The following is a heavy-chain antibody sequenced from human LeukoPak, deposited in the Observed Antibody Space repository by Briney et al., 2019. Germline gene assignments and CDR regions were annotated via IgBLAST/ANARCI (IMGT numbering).Heavy chain of an antibody. V-gene: IGHV4-61*08. Sequence: SETLSLTCTVSGGSISSGGYYWSWIRQHPGKGLEWIGYIYYSGSTYYNPSLKSRVTISIDTSKNQFSLKLSSVTAADTAVYYCARDMTDWWFDPWGQGTLVTVSS. CDR3: ARDMTDWWFDP. CDR2: IYYSGST. D-gene: IGHD3-9*01. CDR1: GGSISSGGYY. J-gene: IGHJ5*02.